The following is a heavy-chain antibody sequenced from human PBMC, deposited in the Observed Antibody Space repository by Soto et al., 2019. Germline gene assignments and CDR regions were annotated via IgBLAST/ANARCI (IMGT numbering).Heavy chain of an antibody. CDR2: IAWDGGTT. D-gene: IGHD5-12*01. V-gene: IGHV3-43*01. CDR1: GFNFVDFA. Sequence: EVQLVESGGVVVQPGGSLRLSCVASGFNFVDFAMHWVRQVPGKGLEWVSSIAWDGGTTYYAYSVKGRFTISRDNGKNSLYLQMNSLRTEDTALYYCAKDGGYAGNSDLFDYWGQGTLVSVSS. J-gene: IGHJ4*02. CDR3: AKDGGYAGNSDLFDY.